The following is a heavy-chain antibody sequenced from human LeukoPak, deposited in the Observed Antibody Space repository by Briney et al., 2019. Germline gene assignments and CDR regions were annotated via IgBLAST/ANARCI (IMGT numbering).Heavy chain of an antibody. Sequence: SSETLSLTCAVYGGSFSGYYWSWIRQPPGKGLEWIGEINHSGSTNYNPSLKSRVTISVDTSKNQFSLKLSSVTAADTAVYYCATGTVTTSYDYWGQGTLLSVSS. D-gene: IGHD4-17*01. CDR2: INHSGST. J-gene: IGHJ4*02. V-gene: IGHV4-34*01. CDR3: ATGTVTTSYDY. CDR1: GGSFSGYY.